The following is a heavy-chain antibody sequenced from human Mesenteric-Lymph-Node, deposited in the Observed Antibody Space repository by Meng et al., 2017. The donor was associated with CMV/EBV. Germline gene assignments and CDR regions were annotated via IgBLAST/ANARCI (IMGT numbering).Heavy chain of an antibody. Sequence: GESLKISCAASGFTVSSNYMSWVRQAPGKGLEWVSVIYRGGRTYYADSVKGRFTISRDNSKNTLYLHMNSLRAEDAAVYYCAKDLPATPLYYYYYGLDVWGQGTTVTVSS. V-gene: IGHV3-53*05. CDR3: AKDLPATPLYYYYYGLDV. J-gene: IGHJ6*02. CDR1: GFTVSSNY. CDR2: IYRGGRT.